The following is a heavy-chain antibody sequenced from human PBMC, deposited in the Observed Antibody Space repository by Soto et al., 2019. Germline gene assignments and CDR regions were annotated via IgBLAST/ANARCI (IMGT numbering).Heavy chain of an antibody. CDR3: ARFGHQIGLVPAAHDDGVDY. CDR1: GGSISSSNW. V-gene: IGHV4-4*02. CDR2: IYHSGST. D-gene: IGHD2-2*01. J-gene: IGHJ4*02. Sequence: QVQLQESGPGLVKPSGTLSLTCAVSGGSISSSNWWSWVRQPPGKGLEWIGEIYHSGSTNYNPSPKPRAPISVAKSKNXXSXYLSSVTAADTAVYYWARFGHQIGLVPAAHDDGVDYWGQGTLVTVSS.